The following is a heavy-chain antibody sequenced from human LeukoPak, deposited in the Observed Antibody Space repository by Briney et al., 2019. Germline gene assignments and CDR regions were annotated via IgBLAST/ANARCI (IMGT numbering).Heavy chain of an antibody. CDR2: IYSDSST. CDR1: GFTVGSNY. Sequence: PGGSLRLSCAASGFTVGSNYMSWVRQAPGKGLEWVSLIYSDSSTYYADSVRGRLIISRDSFKNTLSLQMNSLRGEDTAVYYCVTRWTWGQGTLVTVSS. J-gene: IGHJ5*02. D-gene: IGHD5-24*01. CDR3: VTRWT. V-gene: IGHV3-66*01.